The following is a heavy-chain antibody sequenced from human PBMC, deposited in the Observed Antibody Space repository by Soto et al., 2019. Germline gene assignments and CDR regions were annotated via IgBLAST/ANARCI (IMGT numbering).Heavy chain of an antibody. V-gene: IGHV4-59*01. CDR2: IYYSGST. CDR1: GGSISSYY. CDR3: ASLDGYGDTTWLDT. D-gene: IGHD4-17*01. J-gene: IGHJ5*02. Sequence: SETLSLTCTVSGGSISSYYWSWIRQPPGKGLEWVGYIYYSGSTNYNPSLKSRVTISVDTSKNQFSLKLSSVTAADTAVYYCASLDGYGDTTWLDTCCQGALVTVSS.